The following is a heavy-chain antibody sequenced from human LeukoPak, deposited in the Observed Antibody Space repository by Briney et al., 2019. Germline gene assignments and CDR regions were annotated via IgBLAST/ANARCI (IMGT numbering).Heavy chain of an antibody. CDR3: VRDPTRAECSDGSCYLDY. Sequence: GGSLRLSCAASGFTFSTSWMSWVRQAPGEGLEWVANIDEGGSEKYHVGSVRGRFTISRDNAKNSLYLQMNSLRAEDTAVYYCVRDPTRAECSDGSCYLDYRGQGTLVTVSS. CDR1: GFTFSTSW. J-gene: IGHJ4*02. D-gene: IGHD2-15*01. V-gene: IGHV3-7*03. CDR2: IDEGGSEK.